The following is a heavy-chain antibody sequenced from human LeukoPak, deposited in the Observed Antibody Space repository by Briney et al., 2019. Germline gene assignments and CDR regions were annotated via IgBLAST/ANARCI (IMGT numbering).Heavy chain of an antibody. J-gene: IGHJ5*02. V-gene: IGHV4-39*01. D-gene: IGHD6-19*01. CDR1: GGSISSSSYY. Sequence: KPSETLSLTCTVSGGSISSSSYYWGWIRQPPGKGLEWIGSIYYSGSTYYNPSLKSRVTISMDTSKNQFSLQLSSVTAADTAVYYCARGLYHTGWYSSYNWFDPWGQGTLVTVSS. CDR3: ARGLYHTGWYSSYNWFDP. CDR2: IYYSGST.